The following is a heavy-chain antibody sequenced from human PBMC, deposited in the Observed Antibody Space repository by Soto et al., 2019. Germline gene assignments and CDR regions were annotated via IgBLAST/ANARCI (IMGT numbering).Heavy chain of an antibody. CDR1: GGTFSSYA. D-gene: IGHD3-22*01. J-gene: IGHJ5*02. V-gene: IGHV1-69*13. CDR3: ARVGPDITMIVVVPPWFDP. Sequence: GASVKVSCEASGGTFSSYAISWVRQAPGQGLEWMGGIIPIFGTANYAQKFQGRVTITADESTSTAYMELSSLRSEDTAVYYCARVGPDITMIVVVPPWFDPWGQGTLVTVSS. CDR2: IIPIFGTA.